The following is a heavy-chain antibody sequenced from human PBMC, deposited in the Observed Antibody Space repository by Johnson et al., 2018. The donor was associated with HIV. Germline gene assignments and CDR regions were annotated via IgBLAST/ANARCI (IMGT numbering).Heavy chain of an antibody. CDR1: GFTFDDYA. J-gene: IGHJ3*02. D-gene: IGHD6-13*01. V-gene: IGHV3-9*01. CDR2: IRWNSGSI. Sequence: VQLVESGGGLVQPGGSLRLSCAASGFTFDDYAMHWVRQAPGKGLEWVSGIRWNSGSIGYADSVKGRFTISRDNAKNPLYLQMNSQRAEDTAVYYCAGYSSSLYDAVYIWGQGTMATVAS. CDR3: AGYSSSLYDAVYI.